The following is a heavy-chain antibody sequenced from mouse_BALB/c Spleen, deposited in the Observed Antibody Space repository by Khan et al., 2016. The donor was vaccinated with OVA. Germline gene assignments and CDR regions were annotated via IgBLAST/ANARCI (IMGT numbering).Heavy chain of an antibody. CDR3: TRDGNYAHWYFDG. CDR2: ISSGGSYT. CDR1: GFTFSSYP. J-gene: IGHJ1*01. Sequence: EVELVESGGDLVKPGGSLKLSCAASGFTFSSYPMSWVRQTPEKRLEWVATISSGGSYTYYPDSVKGRFTISRDNAKNTLYLQMSRLKYEDTAMYDCTRDGNYAHWYFDGWGAGTTVTVSS. D-gene: IGHD2-1*01. V-gene: IGHV5-6-4*01.